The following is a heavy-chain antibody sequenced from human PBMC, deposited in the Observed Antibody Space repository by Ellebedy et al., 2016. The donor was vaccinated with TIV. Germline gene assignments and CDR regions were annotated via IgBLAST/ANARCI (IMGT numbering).Heavy chain of an antibody. Sequence: GESLKISXAASGFTFSSYGMSWVRQAPGKGLEWVSAISGSGLSTYYADSVKGRFTISRDNSKNTLYLQMNSLRAEDTAVYYCAKDLRWSFDYWGQGTLVTVSS. D-gene: IGHD2-15*01. J-gene: IGHJ4*02. CDR3: AKDLRWSFDY. CDR1: GFTFSSYG. CDR2: ISGSGLST. V-gene: IGHV3-23*01.